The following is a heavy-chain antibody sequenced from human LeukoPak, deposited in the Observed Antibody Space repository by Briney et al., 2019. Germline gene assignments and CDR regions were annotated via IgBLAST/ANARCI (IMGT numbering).Heavy chain of an antibody. J-gene: IGHJ5*02. D-gene: IGHD3-16*01. V-gene: IGHV3-21*01. CDR2: ISSSSSYI. Sequence: GGSLRLSCAASGFTFSSYSMNWVRQAPGKGLEWVSSISSSSSYIFYTDSVKGRFTISRDNAKNSPYLQMNSLRAEDTAVYYCARDSSPLSWAPGPWGQGTLVTVSS. CDR3: ARDSSPLSWAPGP. CDR1: GFTFSSYS.